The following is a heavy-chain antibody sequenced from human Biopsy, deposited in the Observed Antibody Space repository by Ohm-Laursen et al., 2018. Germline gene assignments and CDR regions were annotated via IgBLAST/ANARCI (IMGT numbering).Heavy chain of an antibody. CDR3: ARDSSRRAREGGMDV. J-gene: IGHJ6*02. Sequence: SLRLSCAASGFTFGDYYMSWVRQAPGKRLEWISYISETSSHIYDADSVRGRFTVARDIAKNSLYLQLNSLRVEDTAVYYCARDSSRRAREGGMDVWGQGTTVTVSS. CDR2: ISETSSHI. CDR1: GFTFGDYY. D-gene: IGHD2-2*01. V-gene: IGHV3-11*06.